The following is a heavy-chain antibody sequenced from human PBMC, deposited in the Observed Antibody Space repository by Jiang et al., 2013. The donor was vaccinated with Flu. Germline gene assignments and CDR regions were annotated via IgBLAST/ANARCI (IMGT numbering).Heavy chain of an antibody. CDR2: IYYSGST. Sequence: GSGLVKPSETLSLTCTVSGGSISSSSYYWGWIRQPPGKGLEWIGSIYYSGSTYYNPSLKSRVTISVDTSKNQFSLKLSSVTAADTAVYYCARFGRHDYGDYVPFDYWGQGTLVTVSS. CDR3: ARFGRHDYGDYVPFDY. V-gene: IGHV4-39*01. CDR1: GGSISSSSYY. J-gene: IGHJ4*02. D-gene: IGHD4-17*01.